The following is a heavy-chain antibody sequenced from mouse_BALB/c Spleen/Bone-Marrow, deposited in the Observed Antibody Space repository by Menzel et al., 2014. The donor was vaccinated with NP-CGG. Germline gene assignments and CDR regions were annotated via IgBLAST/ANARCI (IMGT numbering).Heavy chain of an antibody. D-gene: IGHD2-4*01. CDR3: ARNYDFGDYYAMDY. J-gene: IGHJ4*01. CDR1: GFPISNYA. Sequence: VKLMESGPGLVQPSQSLSITCTVSGFPISNYAVHWVRQSPGKGLEWLGVIWSGGNRDYNAAFISRLSISKDNSKSQVFFKMNSLQPNDTAIYYCARNYDFGDYYAMDYWGQGTSVTVSS. V-gene: IGHV2-2*02. CDR2: IWSGGNR.